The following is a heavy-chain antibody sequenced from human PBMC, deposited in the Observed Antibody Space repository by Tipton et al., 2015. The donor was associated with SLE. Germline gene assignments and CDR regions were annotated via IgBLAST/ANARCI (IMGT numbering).Heavy chain of an antibody. Sequence: GLVKPSETLSLTCTVSGVPINSYDWSWIRQPAGKGLEWLGRFHTGWGTNYNPSLNSLVTMSLDTSNNHVSLTMISVTAADTAVYYCARAIRFFDDWGRGTLDTVSS. D-gene: IGHD2-21*01. CDR1: GVPINSYD. J-gene: IGHJ4*02. CDR2: FHTGWGT. V-gene: IGHV4-4*07. CDR3: ARAIRFFDD.